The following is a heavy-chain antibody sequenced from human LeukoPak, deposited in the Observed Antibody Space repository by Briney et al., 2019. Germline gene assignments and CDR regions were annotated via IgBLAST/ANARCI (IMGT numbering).Heavy chain of an antibody. D-gene: IGHD6-13*01. J-gene: IGHJ6*03. V-gene: IGHV4-34*01. CDR2: INHSGST. CDR1: GGSFSGYY. Sequence: SETLSLTCAVYGGSFSGYYWSWIRQPPGKGLEWIGEINHSGSTNYNPSLKSRVTISVDTSKNQFSLKLSSVTAADTAVYYCARRSSWYYYYMDVWGKGTTVTVSS. CDR3: ARRSSWYYYYMDV.